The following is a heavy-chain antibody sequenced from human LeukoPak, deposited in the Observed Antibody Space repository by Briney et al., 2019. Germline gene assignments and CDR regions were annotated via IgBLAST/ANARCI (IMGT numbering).Heavy chain of an antibody. CDR1: GFTFSNAW. J-gene: IGHJ4*02. V-gene: IGHV3-15*01. Sequence: GGSLRLSCAASGFTFSNAWMSWVRQAPGKGLEWVGRIKSKTDGGTTDYAAPVKGRFTISRDDSKNTLYLQMNSLKTEDTAVYYCTTDPSVYYYDSSGYYTRADYWGQGTLVTVSS. CDR2: IKSKTDGGTT. CDR3: TTDPSVYYYDSSGYYTRADY. D-gene: IGHD3-22*01.